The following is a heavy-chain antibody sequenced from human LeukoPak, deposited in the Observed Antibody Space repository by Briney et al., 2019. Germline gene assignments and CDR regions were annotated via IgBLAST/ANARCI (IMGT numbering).Heavy chain of an antibody. J-gene: IGHJ4*02. V-gene: IGHV4-39*01. CDR1: GDSISISSYY. CDR3: ARALRGYSYGFDY. CDR2: IYYSGST. Sequence: PSETLSLTCSVSGDSISISSYYWGWIRQPPGKGLEWIGIIYYSGSTYYNPSLKSRVTISVDTSKNQFSLKLSSVTAADTAVYYCARALRGYSYGFDYWGQGTLDTVSS. D-gene: IGHD5-18*01.